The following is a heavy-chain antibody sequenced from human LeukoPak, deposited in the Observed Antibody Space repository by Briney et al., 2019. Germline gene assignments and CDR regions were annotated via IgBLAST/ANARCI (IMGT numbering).Heavy chain of an antibody. Sequence: GASVKVSCKPSGYTFTAYFLHWVRQASGQGFEWMGWMNPNNGATHYAQKFQGRVSMTRDTSISTAYLDLGSLGSDDSAVYFCVTGIMYGDYGTFDSWGQGTLVTVCS. CDR1: GYTFTAYF. V-gene: IGHV1-2*02. D-gene: IGHD4-17*01. CDR2: MNPNNGAT. CDR3: VTGIMYGDYGTFDS. J-gene: IGHJ4*02.